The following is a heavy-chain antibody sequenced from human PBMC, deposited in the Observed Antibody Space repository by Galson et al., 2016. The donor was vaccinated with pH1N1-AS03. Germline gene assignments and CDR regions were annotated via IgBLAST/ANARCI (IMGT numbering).Heavy chain of an antibody. CDR3: ARVPRGPCSSATCATTYYFGMDV. D-gene: IGHD1-26*01. V-gene: IGHV1-2*04. J-gene: IGHJ6*02. CDR2: INPNNGVT. Sequence: SVKVSCKASGYIFTGCYVHWVRQAPGQGLEWMGWINPNNGVTNYAQKFQAWVTMTGDMSISTAYMELYGLKSDDMAVYYCARVPRGPCSSATCATTYYFGMDVWGQGTTVIVSS. CDR1: GYIFTGCY.